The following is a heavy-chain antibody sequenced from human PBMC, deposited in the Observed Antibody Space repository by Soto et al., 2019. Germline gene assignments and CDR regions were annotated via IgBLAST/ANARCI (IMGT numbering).Heavy chain of an antibody. CDR3: ARDGIAYGSGSYNYYYYYMDV. J-gene: IGHJ6*03. V-gene: IGHV1-8*01. D-gene: IGHD3-10*01. CDR1: GYTFTSYD. CDR2: MNPNSGNT. Sequence: ASVKVSCKASGYTFTSYDINWVRQATGQGLEWMGWMNPNSGNTGYAQKFQGRVTMTRNTSISTAYMELSSLRSEDTAVYYCARDGIAYGSGSYNYYYYYMDVWGKGTTVTVSS.